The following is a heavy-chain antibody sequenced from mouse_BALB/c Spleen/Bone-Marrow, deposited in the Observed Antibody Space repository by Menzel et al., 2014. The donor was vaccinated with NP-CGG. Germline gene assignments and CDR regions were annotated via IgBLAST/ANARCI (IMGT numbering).Heavy chain of an antibody. V-gene: IGHV5-6-2*01. CDR1: GFTFSSYY. Sequence: ESGGGLVKLGGSLNLSCAASGFTFSSYYMSWVRQTPEKRLELVAAINSNGGSTYYPDTVKGRFTNSRDNAKNTLCLQMSSLKSEDTALYYCARRGWDGYFDYWGQGTTLTVSS. CDR3: ARRGWDGYFDY. J-gene: IGHJ2*01. CDR2: INSNGGST. D-gene: IGHD4-1*01.